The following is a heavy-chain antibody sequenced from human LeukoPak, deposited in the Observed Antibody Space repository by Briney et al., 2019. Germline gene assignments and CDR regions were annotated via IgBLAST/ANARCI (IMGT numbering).Heavy chain of an antibody. Sequence: PGGSLRLSCAASGFTFSNYAMSWVRQTPGKGLECVSVVTGSGGDTYYTGSVNGRFTISRDNSKNTLYLQMNSLRAEDTAVYYCARDFGSYYYDSSAYDYWGQGTLVTVSS. J-gene: IGHJ4*02. CDR1: GFTFSNYA. CDR3: ARDFGSYYYDSSAYDY. D-gene: IGHD3-22*01. CDR2: VTGSGGDT. V-gene: IGHV3-23*01.